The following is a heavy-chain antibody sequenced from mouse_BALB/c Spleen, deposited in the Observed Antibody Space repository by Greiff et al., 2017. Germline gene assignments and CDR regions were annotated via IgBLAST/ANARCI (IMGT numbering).Heavy chain of an antibody. Sequence: EVKLVESGGGLVQPGGSRKLSCAASGFTFSRFGMHWVRQAPEKGLEWVAYISSGSSTIYYADTVKGRFTISRDNPKNTLFLQMTSLRSEDTAMYYCARSFAMDYWGQGTSVTVSS. CDR3: ARSFAMDY. V-gene: IGHV5-17*02. CDR2: ISSGSSTI. J-gene: IGHJ4*01. CDR1: GFTFSRFG.